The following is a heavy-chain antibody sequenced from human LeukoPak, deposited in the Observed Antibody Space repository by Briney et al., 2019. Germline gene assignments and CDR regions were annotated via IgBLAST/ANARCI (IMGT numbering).Heavy chain of an antibody. V-gene: IGHV3-7*01. CDR3: ARAPYYYDSSGYFQH. CDR1: GFTFSSYW. CDR2: IKQDGSEK. Sequence: PGGSLRLSCAASGFTFSSYWMSWVRQAPGKGLEWVANIKQDGSEKYYVDSVKGRFTISRDNAKNSLYLQMHSLRAEDTAVYYCARAPYYYDSSGYFQHWGQGTLVTVSS. J-gene: IGHJ1*01. D-gene: IGHD3-22*01.